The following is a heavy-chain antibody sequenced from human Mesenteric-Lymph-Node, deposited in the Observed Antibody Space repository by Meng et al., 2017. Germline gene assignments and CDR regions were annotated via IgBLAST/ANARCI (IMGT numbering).Heavy chain of an antibody. CDR3: AADYGDYSTRLDY. CDR1: GGTFSSYT. Sequence: SVKVSCKASGGTFSSYTISWVRQAPGQGLEWMGRIIPILGIANYAQKFQGRVTITADKSTSTAYMELSSLRSEDTAVYYCAADYGDYSTRLDYWGQGTLVTVSS. CDR2: IIPILGIA. V-gene: IGHV1-69*02. J-gene: IGHJ4*02. D-gene: IGHD4-17*01.